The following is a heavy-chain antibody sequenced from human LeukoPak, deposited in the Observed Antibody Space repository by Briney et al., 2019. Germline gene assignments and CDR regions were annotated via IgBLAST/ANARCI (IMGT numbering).Heavy chain of an antibody. V-gene: IGHV3-53*01. CDR3: ARDGGGYDDVLDY. CDR2: IFGGGGT. D-gene: IGHD5-12*01. CDR1: GFTVSSNY. J-gene: IGHJ4*02. Sequence: GGSLRLSCAAFGFTVSSNYMSWVRQAPGKGLEWVSVIFGGGGTYYGDSVRGRFTISRDNAKNSLYLQMNSLRAEDTAVYYCARDGGGYDDVLDYWGQGTLVTVSS.